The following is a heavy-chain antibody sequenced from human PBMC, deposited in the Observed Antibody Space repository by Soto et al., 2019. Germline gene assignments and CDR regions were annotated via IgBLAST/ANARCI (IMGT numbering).Heavy chain of an antibody. CDR3: AATPAYCSGGSCYSHDSMYYYYGMDV. D-gene: IGHD2-15*01. CDR2: IVVGSGNT. Sequence: SVKVSCKASGFTFTSSAMQWVRQARGQRLEWIGWIVVGSGNTNYAQKFQERVTITRDMSTSTAYMELSSLRSEDTAVYYCAATPAYCSGGSCYSHDSMYYYYGMDVWGQGTTVTVSS. CDR1: GFTFTSSA. J-gene: IGHJ6*02. V-gene: IGHV1-58*02.